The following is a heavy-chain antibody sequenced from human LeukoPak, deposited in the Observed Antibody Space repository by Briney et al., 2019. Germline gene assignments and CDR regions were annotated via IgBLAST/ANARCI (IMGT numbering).Heavy chain of an antibody. CDR1: GGSFSGHY. V-gene: IGHV4-34*01. J-gene: IGHJ5*02. Sequence: PSDTLSLTCAVYGGSFSGHYWTWIRQPPGKGLEWIGEINHSGSTTYNPSLNSRVTISVDTSNNQFSLRLSSVTAADTAVYFCARPRYGSGSLYTWGQGTLVTVSS. CDR3: ARPRYGSGSLYT. CDR2: INHSGST. D-gene: IGHD3-10*01.